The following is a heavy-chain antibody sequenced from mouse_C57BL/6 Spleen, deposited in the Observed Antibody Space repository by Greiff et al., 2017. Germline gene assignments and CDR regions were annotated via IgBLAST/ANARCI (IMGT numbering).Heavy chain of an antibody. Sequence: QVQLQQSGAELVRPGASVTLSCKASGYTFTDYEMHWVKQTPVHGLEWIGAIDPETGGTAYNQKFKGKAILTADKSSSTAYMELRSLTSEDSAVYYCTREGGMVLFDYWGQGTTLTVSS. CDR3: TREGGMVLFDY. D-gene: IGHD1-1*02. CDR1: GYTFTDYE. J-gene: IGHJ2*01. V-gene: IGHV1-15*01. CDR2: IDPETGGT.